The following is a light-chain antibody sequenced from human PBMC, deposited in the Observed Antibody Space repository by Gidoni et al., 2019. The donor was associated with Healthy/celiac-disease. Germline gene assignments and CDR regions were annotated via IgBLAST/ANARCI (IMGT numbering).Light chain of an antibody. CDR1: SSDVGGYNY. CDR3: SSYTSSSTRV. CDR2: DVS. J-gene: IGLJ3*02. Sequence: QSALTQPASVSGSPGQSIPISCTGTSSDVGGYNYVSWYQQHPGKAPKLMIYDVSNRPSGVYNRFSGSKSGNTASLTISGLQAEDEADYYCSSYTSSSTRVFGGGTKLTVL. V-gene: IGLV2-14*03.